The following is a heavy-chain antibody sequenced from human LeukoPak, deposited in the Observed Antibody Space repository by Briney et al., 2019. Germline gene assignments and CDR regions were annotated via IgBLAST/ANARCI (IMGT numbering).Heavy chain of an antibody. CDR2: IYYSGST. D-gene: IGHD1-1*01. CDR3: ARPLCPGGFCYFDY. J-gene: IGHJ4*02. V-gene: IGHV4-39*01. Sequence: RASETLSLTCTVSGGSISSSSYYWGWIRQPPGKGLEWIGSIYYSGSTYYNPSLKSRVTISVDTSKNQFSLKLSSVTAADTAVYYCARPLCPGGFCYFDYWGQGTLVTVSS. CDR1: GGSISSSSYY.